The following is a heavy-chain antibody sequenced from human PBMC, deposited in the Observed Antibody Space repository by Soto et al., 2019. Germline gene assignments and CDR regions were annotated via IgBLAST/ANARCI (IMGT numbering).Heavy chain of an antibody. Sequence: QVQLVQSGAEMKKPGSSVKVSCQACGDIFDSLTIYWVRQAPGQGLEWMGRIIPVLGMANYAQKFQGRVTIIADKSTSTVYMELSSLTSEDTAVYYCARELGGDDYLYYYYYMDVWGEGTTVTVSS. J-gene: IGHJ6*03. D-gene: IGHD5-12*01. CDR2: IIPVLGMA. CDR1: GDIFDSLT. CDR3: ARELGGDDYLYYYYYMDV. V-gene: IGHV1-69*08.